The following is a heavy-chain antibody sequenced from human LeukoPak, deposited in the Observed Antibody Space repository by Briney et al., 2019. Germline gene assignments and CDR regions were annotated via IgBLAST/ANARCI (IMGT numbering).Heavy chain of an antibody. Sequence: GASVKVSCKASGYTFTSYDINWVRQATGQGLEWMGWMNPNSGNTGYAQKFQGRVTMTRNTSISTAYMELSSLRSEDTAVYYCARGPNSSGCYYGYYYYYYMDVWGKGTTVTVSS. CDR2: MNPNSGNT. D-gene: IGHD3-22*01. CDR3: ARGPNSSGCYYGYYYYYYMDV. J-gene: IGHJ6*03. CDR1: GYTFTSYD. V-gene: IGHV1-8*01.